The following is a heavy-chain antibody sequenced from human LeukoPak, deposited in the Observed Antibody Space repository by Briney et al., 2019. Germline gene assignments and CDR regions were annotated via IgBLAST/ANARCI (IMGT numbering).Heavy chain of an antibody. CDR3: ARDSILTGYLSFFDS. CDR1: GFTFSGSA. CDR2: ISSSNTYI. D-gene: IGHD3-9*01. J-gene: IGHJ4*02. V-gene: IGHV3-21*01. Sequence: PGGSLRLSCAASGFTFSGSAMHWVRQAPGKGLEWVSSISSSNTYIYYADSMKGRFTISRDNAKNSLYLQMNSLRAEDTAVYYCARDSILTGYLSFFDSWGQGTLVTVSS.